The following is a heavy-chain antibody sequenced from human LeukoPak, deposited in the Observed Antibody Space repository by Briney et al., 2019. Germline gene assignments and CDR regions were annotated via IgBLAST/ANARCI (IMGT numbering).Heavy chain of an antibody. CDR2: IYYSGST. CDR1: GGSLSSYY. CDR3: ARGQFGTFDY. Sequence: SETLSLTCTVSGGSLSSYYWSWIRQPPGKGLEWIGYIYYSGSTNYNPSLKSRVTIPVDMSKNQFSLKLSSVTAADTAVYYCARGQFGTFDYWGQGTLVTVSS. D-gene: IGHD3-10*01. J-gene: IGHJ4*02. V-gene: IGHV4-59*01.